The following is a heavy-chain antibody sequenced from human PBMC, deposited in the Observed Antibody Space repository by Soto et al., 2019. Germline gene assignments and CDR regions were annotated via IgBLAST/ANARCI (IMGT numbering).Heavy chain of an antibody. V-gene: IGHV4-31*03. CDR1: GGSINSGGYY. D-gene: IGHD6-13*01. J-gene: IGHJ4*02. CDR2: MYYSGST. Sequence: QVQLRESGPGLVKPSQTLSLTCTVSGGSINSGGYYWNWIRQHPGKGLEWIGYMYYSGSTYYNPCLWRRVIRSADASENHFSLKLSSVTAADTAVYFCARGYRQSGYSSSWVFDYWGQGTLVNVSS. CDR3: ARGYRQSGYSSSWVFDY.